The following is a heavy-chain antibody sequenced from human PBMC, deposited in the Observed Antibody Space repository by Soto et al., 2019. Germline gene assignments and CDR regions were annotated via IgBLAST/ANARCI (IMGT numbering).Heavy chain of an antibody. CDR2: ISGGGSYI. CDR1: GFTFNDEN. Sequence: PGGSLRLSCAASGFTFNDENMSWVRQVPGKGLEWVSGISGGGSYIFYADSVQGRFSISRDNPKNSLFLEMNSLRVEDTAVYYCARDSDCHSTSCFFPPHVWGQGTLVTVSS. J-gene: IGHJ4*02. V-gene: IGHV3-21*06. CDR3: ARDSDCHSTSCFFPPHV. D-gene: IGHD2-2*01.